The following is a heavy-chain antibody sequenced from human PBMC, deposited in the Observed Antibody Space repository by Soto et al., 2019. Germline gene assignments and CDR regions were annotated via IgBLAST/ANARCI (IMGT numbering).Heavy chain of an antibody. CDR1: GGSISSYY. J-gene: IGHJ6*01. Sequence: QVQLQESGPGLVKPSETLSLTCTVSGGSISSYYWSWIRQPPGKGLEWIGYIYYSGSTNSNPSLKSRVTISVDTSKNQFSLKLSSVTAADTAVYYCARRNVDTAMARRSWGMDVW. V-gene: IGHV4-59*01. D-gene: IGHD5-18*01. CDR3: ARRNVDTAMARRSWGMDV. CDR2: IYYSGST.